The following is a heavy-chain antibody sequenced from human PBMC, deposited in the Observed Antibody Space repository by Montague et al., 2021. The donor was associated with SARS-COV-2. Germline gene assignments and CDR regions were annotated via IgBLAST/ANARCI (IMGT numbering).Heavy chain of an antibody. Sequence: SETLSLTCSVSGGSISAYYWNWIRQPPGKGLEWIGYIYYNTENTXYNPSLQSRVTISLDTSKNQFSLNLRSVTAADTALYFCARGTGYDYYFDCWGLGTLVTVSS. J-gene: IGHJ4*02. CDR1: GGSISAYY. CDR3: ARGTGYDYYFDC. V-gene: IGHV4-59*01. D-gene: IGHD2-8*02. CDR2: IYYNTENT.